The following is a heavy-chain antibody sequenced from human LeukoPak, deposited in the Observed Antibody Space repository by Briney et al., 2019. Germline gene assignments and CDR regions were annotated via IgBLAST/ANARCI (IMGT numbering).Heavy chain of an antibody. Sequence: GRSLRLSCAASGFTFNNYAMPWVRQAPGKGLEWVTTIWYYGSNKYYGDSVKGRFTISRDNSKSTLYLQMNSLRAEDTAVYYCARDKGNHPYNWFDPWGQGTLVTVSS. CDR2: IWYYGSNK. CDR1: GFTFNNYA. D-gene: IGHD1-14*01. V-gene: IGHV3-33*01. J-gene: IGHJ5*02. CDR3: ARDKGNHPYNWFDP.